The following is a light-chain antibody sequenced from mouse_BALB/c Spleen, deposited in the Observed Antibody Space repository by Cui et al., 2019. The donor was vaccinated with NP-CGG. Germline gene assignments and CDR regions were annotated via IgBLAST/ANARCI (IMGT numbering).Light chain of an antibody. J-gene: IGLJ1*01. CDR2: GTN. V-gene: IGLV1*01. CDR3: ALWYSNHWV. CDR1: TGAVTTSNY. Sequence: QAVVTQESALTITCRSSTGAVTTSNYANWVQEKPDHLFTGLIGGTNNRAPGVPARFSGSLIGDKAALTITGAQTEDEAIYFCALWYSNHWVFGGGTKLTVL.